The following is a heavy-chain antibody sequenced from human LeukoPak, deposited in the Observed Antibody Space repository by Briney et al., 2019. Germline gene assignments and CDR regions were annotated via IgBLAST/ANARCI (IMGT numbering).Heavy chain of an antibody. J-gene: IGHJ6*02. CDR1: GFTFSSFD. V-gene: IGHV3-48*03. CDR2: ISSSGSTI. D-gene: IGHD3-3*01. Sequence: PGGSLRLSCAASGFTFSSFDMHWVRQAPGKGLEWLSYISSSGSTIYYADSVKGRFTISRDNSKNTLYLQMNSLRAEDTAVYYCAKAISNSPYYGMDVWGQGTTVTVSS. CDR3: AKAISNSPYYGMDV.